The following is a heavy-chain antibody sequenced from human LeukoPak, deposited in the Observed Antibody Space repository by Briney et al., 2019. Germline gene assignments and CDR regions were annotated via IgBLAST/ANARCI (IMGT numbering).Heavy chain of an antibody. CDR1: GGSFSGYY. Sequence: PSETLSLTCAVYGGSFSGYYWSWIRQPPGKGLEWIGEINHSGSTNYNPSLKSRVTISVDTSKNQFSLKLSSVTAADTAVYYCARASSGWKGDYFDCWGQGTPVTVSS. CDR3: ARASSGWKGDYFDC. V-gene: IGHV4-34*01. D-gene: IGHD6-19*01. J-gene: IGHJ4*02. CDR2: INHSGST.